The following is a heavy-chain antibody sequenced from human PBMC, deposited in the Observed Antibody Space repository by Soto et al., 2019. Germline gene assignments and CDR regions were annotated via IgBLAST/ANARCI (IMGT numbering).Heavy chain of an antibody. V-gene: IGHV3-7*04. J-gene: IGHJ4*02. CDR2: IIQSRSDI. D-gene: IGHD2-2*01. CDR3: ARAASDY. CDR1: GLKIIRSW. Sequence: GGSLRHSCAASGLKIIRSWLTWVRQAPGKGLEWVATIIQSRSDIHYADSVKGRFTISRDNAKNSLYLQMNSLRAEDTAVYYCARAASDYWGQGTLVTVSS.